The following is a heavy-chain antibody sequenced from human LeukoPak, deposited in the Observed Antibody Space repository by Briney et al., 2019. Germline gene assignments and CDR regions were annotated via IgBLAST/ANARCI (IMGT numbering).Heavy chain of an antibody. CDR3: AKDGDSSSAWFYYNFMDV. V-gene: IGHV3-23*01. D-gene: IGHD6-6*01. CDR1: GFTFSSYA. J-gene: IGHJ6*03. Sequence: GGSLRLSRAASGFTFSSYAMSWVRQAPGKGLQWVSVISTSGGSTFYADSVKGRFTISRDNSKNTLYLQMNSLRAEDTAVYYCAKDGDSSSAWFYYNFMDVWGKGTTVTVSS. CDR2: ISTSGGST.